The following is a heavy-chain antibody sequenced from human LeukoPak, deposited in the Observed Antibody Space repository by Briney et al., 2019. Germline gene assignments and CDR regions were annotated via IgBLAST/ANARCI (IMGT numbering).Heavy chain of an antibody. Sequence: GGSLRLSCAASGFTFSSYSMNWVRQSPGKGLEWVAVISNHGSNRYYADSVKGRFTISRDNSENTVFLQMNSLRPEDTALYYCAGKPYNVGTYYNNWFDPWGLGTLVTVSS. CDR3: AGKPYNVGTYYNNWFDP. V-gene: IGHV3-30*03. D-gene: IGHD3-10*01. J-gene: IGHJ5*02. CDR1: GFTFSSYS. CDR2: ISNHGSNR.